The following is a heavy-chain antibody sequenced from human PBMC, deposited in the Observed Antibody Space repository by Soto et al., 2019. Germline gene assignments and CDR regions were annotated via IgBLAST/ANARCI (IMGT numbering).Heavy chain of an antibody. J-gene: IGHJ4*02. CDR1: GASISSGDYF. D-gene: IGHD5-12*01. CDR2: IYDSGSS. Sequence: SETLSLTCTVSGASISSGDYFWSWIRQSPGKGLEWIGYIYDSGSSYYNPSLKSRVTMSVDTSKNQFSLKLRSVTAADTAVYYCAREKGYISGPKNFDYWGQGTLVTVSS. CDR3: AREKGYISGPKNFDY. V-gene: IGHV4-30-4*01.